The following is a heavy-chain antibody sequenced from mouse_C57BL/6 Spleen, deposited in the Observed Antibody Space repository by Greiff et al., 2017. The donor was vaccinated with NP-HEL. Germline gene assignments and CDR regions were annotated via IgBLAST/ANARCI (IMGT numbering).Heavy chain of an antibody. V-gene: IGHV5-9*01. CDR3: ARQRDGLYFDY. CDR2: ISGGGGNT. D-gene: IGHD2-3*01. Sequence: EVKVVESGGGLVKPGGSLKLSCAASGFTFSSYTMSWVRQTPEKRLEWVATISGGGGNTYYPDSVKGRFTISRDNAKNTLYLQMSSLRSEDTALYYCARQRDGLYFDYWGQGTTLTVSS. CDR1: GFTFSSYT. J-gene: IGHJ2*01.